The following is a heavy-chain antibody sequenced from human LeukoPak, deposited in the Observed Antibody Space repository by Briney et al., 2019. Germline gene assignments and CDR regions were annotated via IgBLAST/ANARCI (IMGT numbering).Heavy chain of an antibody. D-gene: IGHD4-17*01. Sequence: GASVKVSCKASGGTFSSYAISWARQAPGQGLEWMGGTIPIFGTANYAQKFQGRVTITADESTSTAYMELSSLRSEDTAVYYCAAHQGDYGDYVLPFDYWGQGTLVTVSS. CDR3: AAHQGDYGDYVLPFDY. CDR1: GGTFSSYA. J-gene: IGHJ4*02. CDR2: TIPIFGTA. V-gene: IGHV1-69*13.